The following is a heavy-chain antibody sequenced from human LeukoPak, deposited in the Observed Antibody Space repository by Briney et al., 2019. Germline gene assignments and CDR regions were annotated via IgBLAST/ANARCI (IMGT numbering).Heavy chain of an antibody. D-gene: IGHD6-19*01. Sequence: PGGSLRLSCAASGFTFDDYAMHWVRQAPGKGLEWVSLISGDGGSTYYADSVKGRFTISRDNSENSLYLQMNSLRTEDTTLYYYAKGRREYSSGWYFDLFPEYYYYGMDVWGQGTTVTVSS. CDR3: AKGRREYSSGWYFDLFPEYYYYGMDV. CDR1: GFTFDDYA. V-gene: IGHV3-43*02. CDR2: ISGDGGST. J-gene: IGHJ6*02.